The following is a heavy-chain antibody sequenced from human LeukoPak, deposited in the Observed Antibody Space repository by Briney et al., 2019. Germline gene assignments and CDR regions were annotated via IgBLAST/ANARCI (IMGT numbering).Heavy chain of an antibody. D-gene: IGHD4-23*01. CDR3: ASDFGGHDDF. J-gene: IGHJ4*02. Sequence: GGSLRLSCVASGFSFKDHGMHWVRQAPGKGLEWVAFVRYDGSRILYTDSVKGRFTISRDNAKNTLYLQMNSLGVEDTAVYSCASDFGGHDDFWGQGILVTVSS. V-gene: IGHV3-30*02. CDR1: GFSFKDHG. CDR2: VRYDGSRI.